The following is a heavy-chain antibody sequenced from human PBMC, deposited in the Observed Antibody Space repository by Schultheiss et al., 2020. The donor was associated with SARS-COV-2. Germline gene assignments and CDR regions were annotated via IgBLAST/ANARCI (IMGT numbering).Heavy chain of an antibody. Sequence: GESLKISCAASGFTFSSYAMSWVRQAPGKGLEWVSAISGSGGSTYYADSVKGRFTISRDNSKNTLYLQMNSLRAEDTAVNYCAKTPAGENQTHGRLVHLVPPTGYFDYWGQGTLVTVSS. V-gene: IGHV3-23*01. CDR3: AKTPAGENQTHGRLVHLVPPTGYFDY. J-gene: IGHJ4*02. CDR1: GFTFSSYA. CDR2: ISGSGGST. D-gene: IGHD6-19*01.